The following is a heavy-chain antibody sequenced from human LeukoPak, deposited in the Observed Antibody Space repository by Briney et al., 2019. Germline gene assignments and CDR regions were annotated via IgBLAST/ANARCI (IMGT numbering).Heavy chain of an antibody. J-gene: IGHJ4*02. D-gene: IGHD6-19*01. CDR3: AREGFSFVAGTPFYYY. V-gene: IGHV1-69*06. CDR1: GGTFSSYA. Sequence: GASVKVSCKASGGTFSSYAISWVRQAPGQGLEWMGGIIPIFGTANYAQKFQGRVTITADKSTSTAYMELSSLRSEDTAVYYCAREGFSFVAGTPFYYYWGQGTLVTVSS. CDR2: IIPIFGTA.